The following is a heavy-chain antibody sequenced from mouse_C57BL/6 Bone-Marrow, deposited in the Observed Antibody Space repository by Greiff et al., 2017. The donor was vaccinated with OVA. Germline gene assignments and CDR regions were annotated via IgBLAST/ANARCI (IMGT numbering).Heavy chain of an antibody. CDR1: GYTFTSYW. CDR3: ARDYYSNSFAY. Sequence: VQLQQSGAVLVKPGASVKLSCTASGYTFTSYWMHWVKQRPGPSLEWVGMIHPNSGSTNYTEKVKSKGTLTVDKATSTAYMQLSSLTSEYSAVYYCARDYYSNSFAYWGQGTLVTVSA. CDR2: IHPNSGST. J-gene: IGHJ3*01. V-gene: IGHV1-64*01. D-gene: IGHD2-5*01.